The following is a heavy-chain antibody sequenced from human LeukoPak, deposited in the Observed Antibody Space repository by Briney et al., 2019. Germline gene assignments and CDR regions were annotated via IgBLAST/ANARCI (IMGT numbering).Heavy chain of an antibody. CDR1: GYSFTSYW. Sequence: PGESLKISVKGSGYSFTSYWIGWVRQMPGKGLEWLGIIYPGDSDTRYSPSFQGQVTISADKSISTAYLQWSSLKASDTAMYYCARQKVAATRLNWFDPWGQGTLVTVSS. D-gene: IGHD2-15*01. V-gene: IGHV5-51*01. CDR3: ARQKVAATRLNWFDP. CDR2: IYPGDSDT. J-gene: IGHJ5*02.